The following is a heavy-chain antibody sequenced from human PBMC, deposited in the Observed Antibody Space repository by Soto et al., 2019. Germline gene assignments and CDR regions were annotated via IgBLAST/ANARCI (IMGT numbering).Heavy chain of an antibody. CDR2: IYYSGST. CDR1: GGSISSSSYY. D-gene: IGHD2-8*01. J-gene: IGHJ6*02. CDR3: ARTQGRSMLYYYYGMDV. V-gene: IGHV4-39*01. Sequence: LSLTCTVSGGSISSSSYYWGWIRQPPGKGLEWIGSIYYSGSTYYNPSLKSRVTISVDTSKNQFSLELSSVTAADTAVYYCARTQGRSMLYYYYGMDVWGQGTMVTVSS.